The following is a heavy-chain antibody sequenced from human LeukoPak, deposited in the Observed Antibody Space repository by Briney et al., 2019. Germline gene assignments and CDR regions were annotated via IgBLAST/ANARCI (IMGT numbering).Heavy chain of an antibody. Sequence: GGSLRLSCAASGFTFSDYYMSWIRQAPGKGLEWISYISSSGSTTYYGNSVKGRFTISRDNAQNSLDLQMNSLRAEDTAVYYCAREQGTHYYDSDGSYSRAGAFDIWGQGTMVTVSS. CDR2: ISSSGSTT. CDR3: AREQGTHYYDSDGSYSRAGAFDI. J-gene: IGHJ3*02. V-gene: IGHV3-11*04. D-gene: IGHD3-22*01. CDR1: GFTFSDYY.